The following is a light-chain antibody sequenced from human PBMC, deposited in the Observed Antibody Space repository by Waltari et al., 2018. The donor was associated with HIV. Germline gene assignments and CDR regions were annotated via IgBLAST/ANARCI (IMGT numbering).Light chain of an antibody. CDR2: DNY. Sequence: QSVLTQPPSVSAAPRQKVTISCSVNSSNTGHNYVSWYQQLPGAAPKHLIYDNYKRPSGIPDRFSGSKSGTSATLDITGLQTGDEADFYCGTWDSTLSAYVFGTGTKVTVL. J-gene: IGLJ1*01. CDR3: GTWDSTLSAYV. V-gene: IGLV1-51*01. CDR1: SSNTGHNY.